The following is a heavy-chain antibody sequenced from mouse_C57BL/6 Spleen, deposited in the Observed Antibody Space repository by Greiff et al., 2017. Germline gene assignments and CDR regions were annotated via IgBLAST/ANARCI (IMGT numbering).Heavy chain of an antibody. CDR1: GYTFTGYW. D-gene: IGHD1-1*01. V-gene: IGHV1-9*01. CDR2: ILPGGGSP. J-gene: IGHJ3*01. CDR3: ARYYGSSNDWFAY. Sequence: QVQLKESGAELMKPGASVKLSCKATGYTFTGYWIEWVKQRPGHGLEWIGEILPGGGSPNYNEKFKGKATFAADTSSNTAYMQLSSLTTEDSAIYYCARYYGSSNDWFAYWGQGTLVTVSA.